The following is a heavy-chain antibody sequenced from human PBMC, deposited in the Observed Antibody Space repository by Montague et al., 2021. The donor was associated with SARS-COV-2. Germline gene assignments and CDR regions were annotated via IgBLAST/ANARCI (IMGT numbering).Heavy chain of an antibody. CDR3: ARVRYYGSGTSLGMDV. CDR1: GGSLRGYY. D-gene: IGHD3-10*01. J-gene: IGHJ6*02. Sequence: SETLSLTYAVYGGSLRGYYWSWIRQPPGKGLEWIGDINHSGSTNYNPSLKSRVTISVDTSKNQFSLKLSSVTAADTAVYYCARVRYYGSGTSLGMDVWGQGTTVTVSS. V-gene: IGHV4-34*01. CDR2: INHSGST.